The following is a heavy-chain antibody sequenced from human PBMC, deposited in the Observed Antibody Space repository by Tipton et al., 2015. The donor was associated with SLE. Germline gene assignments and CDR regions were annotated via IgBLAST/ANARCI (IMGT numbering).Heavy chain of an antibody. Sequence: TLSLTCAVSGYSISSSNWWGWIRQPPGKGLEWIGYIYYSGSTNYNPSLKSRVTMSVDTSKNQFSLKLSSVTALDTAVYYCARKHYYGSGAFDYWGQGTLVTVSS. V-gene: IGHV4-28*06. CDR2: IYYSGST. J-gene: IGHJ4*02. D-gene: IGHD3-10*01. CDR3: ARKHYYGSGAFDY. CDR1: GYSISSSNW.